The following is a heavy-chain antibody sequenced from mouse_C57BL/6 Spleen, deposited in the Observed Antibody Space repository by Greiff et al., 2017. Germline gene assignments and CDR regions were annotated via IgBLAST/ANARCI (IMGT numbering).Heavy chain of an antibody. CDR3: ARWLPYYYAMDY. J-gene: IGHJ4*01. D-gene: IGHD2-2*01. CDR2: ISSGSSTI. CDR1: GFTFSDYG. V-gene: IGHV5-17*01. Sequence: DVKLVESGGGLVKPGGSLKLSCAASGFTFSDYGMHWVRQAPEKGLEWVAYISSGSSTIYYADTVKGRFTISRDNAKNTLFLQMTSLRSEDTAMYYCARWLPYYYAMDYWGQGTSVTVSS.